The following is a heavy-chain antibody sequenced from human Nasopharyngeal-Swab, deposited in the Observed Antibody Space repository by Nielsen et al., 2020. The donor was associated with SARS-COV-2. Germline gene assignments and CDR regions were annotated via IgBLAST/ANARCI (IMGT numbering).Heavy chain of an antibody. J-gene: IGHJ2*01. V-gene: IGHV1-18*04. CDR2: ISAYNGNT. CDR1: GYTFTSYG. D-gene: IGHD6-19*01. CDR3: ARDTGSGWSDWYFDL. Sequence: ASVKVSCKASGYTFTSYGISWVRQAPGQGLEWMGWISAYNGNTNYAQKLQGRVTMTTDISTSTAYMELRSLRSDDTAVYYCARDTGSGWSDWYFDLWGRGTLVTVSS.